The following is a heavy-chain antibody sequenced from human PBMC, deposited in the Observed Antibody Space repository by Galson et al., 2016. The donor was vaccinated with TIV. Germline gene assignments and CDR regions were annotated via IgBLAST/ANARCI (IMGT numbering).Heavy chain of an antibody. CDR3: ARAPRIYEANYDY. D-gene: IGHD2/OR15-2a*01. CDR2: ITPMFGST. V-gene: IGHV1-69*13. CDR1: GDKFSIHA. Sequence: SVKVSCKASGDKFSIHAIHWVRQAPGQGLEWMGRITPMFGSTNYAPKSQGRVTITADESTSTAYMELSSLRSEDTAVYYCARAPRIYEANYDYWGQGALVTVSS. J-gene: IGHJ4*02.